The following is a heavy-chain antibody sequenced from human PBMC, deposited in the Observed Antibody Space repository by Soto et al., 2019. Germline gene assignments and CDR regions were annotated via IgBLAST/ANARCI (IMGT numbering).Heavy chain of an antibody. CDR2: INPSGGSA. Sequence: ASVKVSCKASGYTFTSYYMHWVRQAPGQGLEWIGVINPSGGSATYVQKFQGRVTMTRDTSTSTVYMELSSLKSDDTVVYYCARSSRGYIYGDFDYWGQGTLVTVSS. V-gene: IGHV1-46*01. J-gene: IGHJ4*02. D-gene: IGHD5-18*01. CDR3: ARSSRGYIYGDFDY. CDR1: GYTFTSYY.